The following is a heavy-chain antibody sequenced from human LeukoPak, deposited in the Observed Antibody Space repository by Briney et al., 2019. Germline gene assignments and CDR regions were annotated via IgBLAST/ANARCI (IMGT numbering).Heavy chain of an antibody. D-gene: IGHD2-2*01. Sequence: PSETLSLTCAVYGGSFSGYYWSWIRQPPGKGLEWIGEINHSGSTNYNPSLKSRVTISVDTSKNQFSLKLSSVTAADTAVYYCASIVPAATGVSIPHFDYWGQGTLVTVSS. J-gene: IGHJ4*02. V-gene: IGHV4-34*01. CDR3: ASIVPAATGVSIPHFDY. CDR2: INHSGST. CDR1: GGSFSGYY.